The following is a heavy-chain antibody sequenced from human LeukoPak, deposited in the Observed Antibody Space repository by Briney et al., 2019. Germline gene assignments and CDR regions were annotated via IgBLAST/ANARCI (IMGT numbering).Heavy chain of an antibody. CDR1: GFTFSSYS. CDR2: ISSSSSYI. CDR3: ARDKQWLVRTSRGLFDY. V-gene: IGHV3-21*01. J-gene: IGHJ4*02. Sequence: GGSLRLSCAASGFTFSSYSMNWVRQAPGKGLEWVSSISSSSSYIYYADSVKGRFTISRDNAKNSLYLEMSSLRAEDTAVYYCARDKQWLVRTSRGLFDYWGQGTLVTVSS. D-gene: IGHD6-19*01.